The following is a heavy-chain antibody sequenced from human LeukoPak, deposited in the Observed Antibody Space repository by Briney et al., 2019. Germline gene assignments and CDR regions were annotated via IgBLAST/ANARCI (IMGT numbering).Heavy chain of an antibody. CDR2: IYSDGST. CDR3: ARLPGIQEYFHH. J-gene: IGHJ1*01. Sequence: PGGSLRLSCAASGFTVSSNYISWVRQAPGKGLEWVSVIYSDGSTYYADSVKGRFTTSRDNSKNPLYLQMTSLRAEDTAVYYCARLPGIQEYFHHWGQGTLVTVSS. CDR1: GFTVSSNY. D-gene: IGHD1-14*01. V-gene: IGHV3-53*01.